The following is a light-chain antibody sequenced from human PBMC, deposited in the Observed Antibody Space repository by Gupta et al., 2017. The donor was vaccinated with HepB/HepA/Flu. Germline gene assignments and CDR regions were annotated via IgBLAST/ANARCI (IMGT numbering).Light chain of an antibody. Sequence: QSALTQPASVSGSPGQSIPISCTGTSSDVGGYNYVSWYQQHPGKAPKLMSYDVSNRPSGVSNRFSGSKAGNTASLTISGLQAEDEADYYCSSYTSSSTPVFGGGTKLTVL. CDR1: SSDVGGYNY. CDR2: DVS. CDR3: SSYTSSSTPV. J-gene: IGLJ2*01. V-gene: IGLV2-14*01.